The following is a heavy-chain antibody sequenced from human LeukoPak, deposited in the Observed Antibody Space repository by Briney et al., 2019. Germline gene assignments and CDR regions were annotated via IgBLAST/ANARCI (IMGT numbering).Heavy chain of an antibody. Sequence: ASVKVSCKASGYIFTGYYMHWVRQAPGQGLEWMGWINPNSGGTNYAQKFQGRVTMTRDTSISTAYMELSRLRSDDTAVYYCARDYYGSGSYYRYWFDPWGQGTLVTVSS. D-gene: IGHD3-10*01. CDR3: ARDYYGSGSYYRYWFDP. J-gene: IGHJ5*02. CDR1: GYIFTGYY. CDR2: INPNSGGT. V-gene: IGHV1-2*02.